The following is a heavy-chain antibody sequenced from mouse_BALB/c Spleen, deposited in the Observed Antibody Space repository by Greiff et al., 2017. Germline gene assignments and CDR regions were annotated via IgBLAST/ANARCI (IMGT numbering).Heavy chain of an antibody. Sequence: EVQRVESGPGLVKPSQSLSLTCTVTGYSITSDYAWNWIRQFPGNKLEWMGYISYSGSTSYNPSLKSRISITRDTSKNQFFLQLNSVTTEDTATYYCARSMMITTYFDYWGQGTTLTVSS. V-gene: IGHV3-2*02. J-gene: IGHJ2*01. D-gene: IGHD2-4*01. CDR2: ISYSGST. CDR1: GYSITSDYA. CDR3: ARSMMITTYFDY.